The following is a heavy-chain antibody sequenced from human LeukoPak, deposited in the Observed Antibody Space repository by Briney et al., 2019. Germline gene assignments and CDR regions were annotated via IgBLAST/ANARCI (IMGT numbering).Heavy chain of an antibody. Sequence: GGSLRLSCAPSGFTFSSYRMNSARQAPGKGLDWMASIHHNGNVNYYVDSVKGRFTISRDNAKNSLYLQMSNLRAEDTAVYYCARWFNDFWSGSKTQDYYGMDVWGQGTTVTVSS. V-gene: IGHV3-7*03. CDR1: GFTFSSYR. CDR2: IHHNGNVN. D-gene: IGHD3-3*01. CDR3: ARWFNDFWSGSKTQDYYGMDV. J-gene: IGHJ6*02.